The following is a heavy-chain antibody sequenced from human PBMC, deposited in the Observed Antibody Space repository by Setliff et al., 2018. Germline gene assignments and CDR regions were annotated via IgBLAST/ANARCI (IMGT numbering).Heavy chain of an antibody. Sequence: GGSRRLSCAASGFIFSDHYMDWVRQAPGRGLEWVARSRDKASSYTTEYAASVKGRFTIARDNSKNSVYLQMNSLKTEDAAVYYCVRTVVPGYYFDSWGQGTLVTVSS. V-gene: IGHV3-72*01. J-gene: IGHJ4*02. CDR1: GFIFSDHY. CDR2: SRDKASSYTT. D-gene: IGHD3-10*01. CDR3: VRTVVPGYYFDS.